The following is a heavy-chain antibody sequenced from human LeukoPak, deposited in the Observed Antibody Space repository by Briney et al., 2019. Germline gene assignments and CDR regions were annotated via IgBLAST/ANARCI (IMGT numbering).Heavy chain of an antibody. CDR2: ISGNGRST. J-gene: IGHJ6*02. CDR1: GFTFSSYA. CDR3: ARVLRSGYGMDV. Sequence: GGPLRLSCAASGFTFSSYAMSWVRQAPGKGLEWVSTISGNGRSTYYGDSVKGRFTISRDNSKNTLSLQMSSLRAEDTAVYYCARVLRSGYGMDVWGQGTTVTVSS. V-gene: IGHV3-23*01.